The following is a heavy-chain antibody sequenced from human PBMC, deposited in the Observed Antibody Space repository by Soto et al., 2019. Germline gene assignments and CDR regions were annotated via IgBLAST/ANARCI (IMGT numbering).Heavy chain of an antibody. V-gene: IGHV3-30*03. CDR2: ISYDGSNK. CDR3: ARSDSSGYVAY. J-gene: IGHJ4*02. D-gene: IGHD3-22*01. CDR1: GFTFSSYG. Sequence: GGSLRLSCAASGFTFSSYGMHWVRQAPGKGLEWVAVISYDGSNKYYADSVKGRFTISRDNYKNTLYLQMNSLTIDDTAVYHCARSDSSGYVAYWGQGTQVTVSS.